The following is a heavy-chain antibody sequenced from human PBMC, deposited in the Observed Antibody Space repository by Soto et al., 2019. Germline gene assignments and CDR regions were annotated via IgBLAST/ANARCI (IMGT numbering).Heavy chain of an antibody. CDR1: GFTFTXSA. Sequence: SVKVSCKASGFTFTXSAVQWVRQARGQRLEWIGWIVVGSGNTNYAQKFQERVTITRDMSTSTAYMELSSLRSEDTVVYYCTTDSYFTLKLVRFDYWGLGTLVTVSS. D-gene: IGHD3-22*01. CDR3: TTDSYFTLKLVRFDY. V-gene: IGHV1-58*01. CDR2: IVVGSGNT. J-gene: IGHJ4*01.